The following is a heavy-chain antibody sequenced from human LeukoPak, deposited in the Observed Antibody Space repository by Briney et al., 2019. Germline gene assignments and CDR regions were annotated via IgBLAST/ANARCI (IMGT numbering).Heavy chain of an antibody. CDR1: GGTFRSYA. J-gene: IGHJ4*02. CDR2: IIPIFGTA. Sequence: ASVKVSCKASGGTFRSYAISWVRQAPGQGLEWMGGIIPIFGTATYAQKFQGRVTITADESTSTAYMELSSLRSEDTAVYYCARDRGYRYGYGDFDYWGQGTLVTVSS. CDR3: ARDRGYRYGYGDFDY. D-gene: IGHD5-18*01. V-gene: IGHV1-69*13.